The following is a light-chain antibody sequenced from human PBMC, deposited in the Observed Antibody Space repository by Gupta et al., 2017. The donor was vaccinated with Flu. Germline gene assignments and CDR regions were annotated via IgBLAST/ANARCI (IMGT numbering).Light chain of an antibody. Sequence: QSVLTQPPSASGTPGQRVTISCSGSSSNIGSNPVNWYQQLPGTAPKLLIYSNNQRLSGVPDRFSGSKSGTSASLAISGLQSEDEADYYCAAWDDSLNGYVFGTGTKVTVL. J-gene: IGLJ1*01. V-gene: IGLV1-44*01. CDR3: AAWDDSLNGYV. CDR1: SSNIGSNP. CDR2: SNN.